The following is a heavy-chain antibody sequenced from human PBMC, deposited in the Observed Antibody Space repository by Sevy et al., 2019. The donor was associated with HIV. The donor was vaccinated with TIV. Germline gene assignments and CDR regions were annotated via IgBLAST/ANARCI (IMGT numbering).Heavy chain of an antibody. CDR1: GFTFSSFA. CDR2: INGRGGST. CDR3: ARPTPRLAPYSAAFFDS. Sequence: GGSLRLSCAASGFASGFTFSSFAMSWVRQLPGKGLEWVSTINGRGGSTYYADSVKGRFTLSRDNSNNALFLQMDSLTPEDTALYYCARPTPRLAPYSAAFFDSWGHGTLVTVSS. J-gene: IGHJ4*01. D-gene: IGHD1-26*01. V-gene: IGHV3-23*01.